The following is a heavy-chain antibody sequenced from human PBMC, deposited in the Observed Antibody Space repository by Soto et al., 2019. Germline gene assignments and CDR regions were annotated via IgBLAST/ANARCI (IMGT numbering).Heavy chain of an antibody. Sequence: PSETLSLTCTVSGGSVTNSSYYWGWIHQSPGKGLEWIGSVYYRGRSYSKSSVKSRVTISVDTSKNQFSLNLNSVTASDTAVYFCVSQRTTVITQAHFDYWRPGALVTVSS. CDR2: VYYRGRS. CDR1: GGSVTNSSYY. CDR3: VSQRTTVITQAHFDY. D-gene: IGHD4-4*01. V-gene: IGHV4-39*01. J-gene: IGHJ4*02.